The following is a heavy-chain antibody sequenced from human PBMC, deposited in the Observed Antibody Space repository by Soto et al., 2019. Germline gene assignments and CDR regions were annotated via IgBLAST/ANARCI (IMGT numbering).Heavy chain of an antibody. CDR2: IGYDGSNK. D-gene: IGHD6-19*01. Sequence: QPGGAPEVSSAASGFTCSSYGMHGVGQAPGKGLEWVAGIGYDGSNKYYADSVKGRFTISRDNSKNTVYLQVNSLRADAPAISYCAKGNSSRWYYFAYWGQRPPVIASS. J-gene: IGHJ4*02. CDR1: GFTCSSYG. CDR3: AKGNSSRWYYFAY. V-gene: IGHV3-33*06.